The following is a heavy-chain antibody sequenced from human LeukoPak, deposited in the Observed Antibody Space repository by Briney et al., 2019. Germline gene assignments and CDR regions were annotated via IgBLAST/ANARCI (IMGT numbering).Heavy chain of an antibody. CDR3: AREGSSGWYGGDY. J-gene: IGHJ4*02. V-gene: IGHV1-18*01. Sequence: CASVTVSCMASGYTFTSYGISWVRQAPGQGLEWMGWISDYNGNTNYAQKLQGRVTNTTDTSTSTAYMELRSLRADDTAVYYCAREGSSGWYGGDYWGQGTLVTVSS. D-gene: IGHD6-19*01. CDR2: ISDYNGNT. CDR1: GYTFTSYG.